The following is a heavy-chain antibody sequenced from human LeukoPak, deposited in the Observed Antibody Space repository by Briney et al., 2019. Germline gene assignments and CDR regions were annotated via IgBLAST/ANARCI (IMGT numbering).Heavy chain of an antibody. CDR3: ARDLTLAVAGTYYYYGMDV. J-gene: IGHJ6*02. Sequence: GGSLRLSCAASGFTVSSNYMSWVRQAPGKGLEWVSVIYSGGSTYYADSVKGRFTISRDNSKNTLYLQMNSLRAEDTAVYYCARDLTLAVAGTYYYYGMDVWGQGTTVTVSS. CDR1: GFTVSSNY. D-gene: IGHD6-19*01. CDR2: IYSGGST. V-gene: IGHV3-66*01.